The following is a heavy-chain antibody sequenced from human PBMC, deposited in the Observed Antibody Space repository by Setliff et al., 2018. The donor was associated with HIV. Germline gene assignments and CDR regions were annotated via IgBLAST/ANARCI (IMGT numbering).Heavy chain of an antibody. CDR2: MYHTGST. V-gene: IGHV4-38-2*01. CDR3: ARQPLYNDYDWRSYYFDY. Sequence: SSETLSLTCRVSEYSISSGFYWGWIRQPPGKGLEWIGSMYHTGSTYYSPSLNSRFTISVDTSKNQFSLKLRSVTAADTAVYYCARQPLYNDYDWRSYYFDYWGQGSLVTVSS. D-gene: IGHD5-12*01. J-gene: IGHJ4*02. CDR1: EYSISSGFY.